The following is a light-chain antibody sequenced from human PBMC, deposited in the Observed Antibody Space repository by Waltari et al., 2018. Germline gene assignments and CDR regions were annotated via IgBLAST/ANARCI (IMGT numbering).Light chain of an antibody. Sequence: DIQMTQSPSSLSASVGDRVNITCRASQSLARYLNWYQQKPGKAPTLLLYAVSSLQSGVPSRFSGSGSGADFTLTISSLQYEDVGNYYCQQSYNTPRTFGQGTRVEIK. J-gene: IGKJ1*01. CDR1: QSLARY. CDR2: AVS. V-gene: IGKV1-39*01. CDR3: QQSYNTPRT.